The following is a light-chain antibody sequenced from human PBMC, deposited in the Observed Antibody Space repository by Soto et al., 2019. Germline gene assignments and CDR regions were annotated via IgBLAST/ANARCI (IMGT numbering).Light chain of an antibody. CDR3: QKYSSVPV. Sequence: DIQMTQSPTSLSASVGDRVTITCRASQGIRTYVAWYQQIPGKAPKLLIYASSTLQSGVPSRFSGSGAGTDFTLTINGLQHEDVATYSCQKYSSVPVFGPGTKVEIK. CDR1: QGIRTY. V-gene: IGKV1-27*01. J-gene: IGKJ3*01. CDR2: ASS.